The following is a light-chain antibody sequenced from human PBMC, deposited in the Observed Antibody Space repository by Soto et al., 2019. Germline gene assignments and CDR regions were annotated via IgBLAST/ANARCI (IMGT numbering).Light chain of an antibody. CDR2: SGS. V-gene: IGKV1-39*01. Sequence: DIQMTQSPSSLSASVGDRVTITCRSSQPISTYLNWYQQKAGRGPKLLIFSGSSLKRGVPSRFTGSGSGTDFTLTISSLQPGDFATYYCQQSYRSPLTFGQGTRLE. CDR1: QPISTY. J-gene: IGKJ2*01. CDR3: QQSYRSPLT.